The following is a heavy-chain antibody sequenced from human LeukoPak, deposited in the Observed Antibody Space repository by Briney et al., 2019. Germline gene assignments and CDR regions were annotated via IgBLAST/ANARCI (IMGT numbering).Heavy chain of an antibody. Sequence: GGSLRLSCAASGFTFDDYGMSWVRQAPGKGLEWVSGINWNGGSTGYADSVKGRFTISRDNAKNSLYLQMNSLRAEDTALYYCARDLGYSSGWYARWGFDYWGQGTLVTVSS. J-gene: IGHJ4*02. CDR1: GFTFDDYG. CDR3: ARDLGYSSGWYARWGFDY. CDR2: INWNGGST. D-gene: IGHD6-19*01. V-gene: IGHV3-20*04.